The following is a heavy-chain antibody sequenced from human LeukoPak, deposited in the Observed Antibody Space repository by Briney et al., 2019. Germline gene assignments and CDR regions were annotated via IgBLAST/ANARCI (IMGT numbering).Heavy chain of an antibody. V-gene: IGHV1-69*13. CDR3: AVVVTSWDYYYYMDV. CDR1: GGTFSSYA. J-gene: IGHJ6*03. D-gene: IGHD3-22*01. Sequence: SVKVSCKASGGTFSSYAISWVRQAPGQGLEWMGGIIPIFGTANYAQKFQGRVTITADESTSTAYMELSSLRSEDTAVYYCAVVVTSWDYYYYMDVWGKGTTVTISS. CDR2: IIPIFGTA.